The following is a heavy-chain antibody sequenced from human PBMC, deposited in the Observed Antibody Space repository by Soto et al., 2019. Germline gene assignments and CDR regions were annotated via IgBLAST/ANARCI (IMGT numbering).Heavy chain of an antibody. V-gene: IGHV4-38-2*02. CDR2: IYHSGST. D-gene: IGHD3-22*01. CDR1: GYSISSAYY. J-gene: IGHJ5*02. Sequence: SETLSLTCAVSGYSISSAYYWGWIRQPPGKNLEWIGSIYHSGSTYYNPSLKSRVTLSVDTSKNQFSLKLTSVTAADTAVYYCARDSRYYSDTSLGWFDPWGQGTLVTVSS. CDR3: ARDSRYYSDTSLGWFDP.